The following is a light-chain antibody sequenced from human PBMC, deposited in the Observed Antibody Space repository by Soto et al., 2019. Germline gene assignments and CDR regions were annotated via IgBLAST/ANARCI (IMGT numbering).Light chain of an antibody. V-gene: IGKV3-15*01. CDR1: QSVGSN. Sequence: EIVMTQSPATVCVSPGEIFPMSCMARQSVGSNLAWYQQTPGQAPRVVIYDAYTRATVMTARFSGSGSGTEFTITISSMHYEDFAVYYCQKYDTWQLTCGGG. J-gene: IGKJ4*01. CDR3: QKYDTWQLT. CDR2: DAY.